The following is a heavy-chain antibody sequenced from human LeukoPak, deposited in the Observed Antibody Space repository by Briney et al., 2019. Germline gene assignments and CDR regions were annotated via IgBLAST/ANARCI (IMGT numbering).Heavy chain of an antibody. D-gene: IGHD3-9*01. CDR2: IIPIFGTA. CDR1: GRTYSRYS. CDR3: ATSYDILTGYYL. Sequence: GASVGVPCKVSGRTYSRYSVSCVRQASGQGLVCVGGIIPIFGTANYAQKFKGRVTITADESTSTAYMELSSLRSEDTAVYYCATSYDILTGYYLWGQGTLVTVSS. J-gene: IGHJ5*02. V-gene: IGHV1-69*13.